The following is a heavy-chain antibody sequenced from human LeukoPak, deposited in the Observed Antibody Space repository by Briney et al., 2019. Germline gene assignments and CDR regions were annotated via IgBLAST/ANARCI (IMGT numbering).Heavy chain of an antibody. Sequence: ASVKVSCKVSGDTLTELSMHWVRQAPGKGLEGMGGFDPEDGETIYAQKFQGRVTMTEDTSTDTAYMELSSLRSEDTAVYYCARGIQTDYGSGNYWGQGTLVTVSS. CDR2: FDPEDGET. J-gene: IGHJ4*02. V-gene: IGHV1-24*01. D-gene: IGHD3-10*01. CDR1: GDTLTELS. CDR3: ARGIQTDYGSGNY.